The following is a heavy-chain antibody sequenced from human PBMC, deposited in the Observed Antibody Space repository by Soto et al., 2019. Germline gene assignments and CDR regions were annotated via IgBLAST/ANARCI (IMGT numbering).Heavy chain of an antibody. V-gene: IGHV4-4*02. CDR1: GGSISSSNW. CDR2: IYHSGST. D-gene: IGHD3-3*01. CDR3: ARDNDGFLEWLLPLSDYYGMDV. J-gene: IGHJ6*02. Sequence: SETLSLTCAVSGGSISSSNWWSWVRQPPGKGLEWIGEIYHSGSTNYNPSLKSRVTISVGKSKNQFSLKLSSVTAADTAVYYCARDNDGFLEWLLPLSDYYGMDVWGQGTTVTVSS.